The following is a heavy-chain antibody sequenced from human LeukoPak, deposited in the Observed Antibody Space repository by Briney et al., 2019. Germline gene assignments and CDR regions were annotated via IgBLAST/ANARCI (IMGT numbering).Heavy chain of an antibody. CDR1: GFTFSSYG. CDR2: IWYDGSNK. D-gene: IGHD2-2*01. Sequence: GGSLRLSCAASGFTFSSYGMHWVRQAPGKGLEWVAVIWYDGSNKYYADSVKGRLTISRDNSKNTLYLQMNSLRAEDTAVYYCARDGDIVVVPAAIKGSGYYYYGMDVWGQGTTVTVSS. CDR3: ARDGDIVVVPAAIKGSGYYYYGMDV. V-gene: IGHV3-33*01. J-gene: IGHJ6*02.